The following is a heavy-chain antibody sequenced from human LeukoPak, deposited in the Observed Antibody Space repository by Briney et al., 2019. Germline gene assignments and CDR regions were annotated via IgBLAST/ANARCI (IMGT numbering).Heavy chain of an antibody. CDR2: ISAYNGNT. CDR1: GYTFTSYG. D-gene: IGHD6-25*01. V-gene: IGHV1-18*01. J-gene: IGHJ6*02. Sequence: ASVKVSCKASGYTFTSYGISWVRQAPGQGLEWMGWISAYNGNTNYAQKLQGRVTMTTDTSTSTAYMELRSLRSDDTAVYYCARAYGEAVYSSDNYYYYYGMDVWGQGTTVTVSS. CDR3: ARAYGEAVYSSDNYYYYYGMDV.